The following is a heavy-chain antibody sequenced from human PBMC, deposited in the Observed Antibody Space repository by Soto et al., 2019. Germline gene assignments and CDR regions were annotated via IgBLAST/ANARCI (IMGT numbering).Heavy chain of an antibody. CDR2: VFHTGTT. CDR3: ARSAGWYAVHS. V-gene: IGHV4-4*02. J-gene: IGHJ4*02. D-gene: IGHD6-19*01. CDR1: GDSVSSPYY. Sequence: QVQLQESGPGLVKPSGTLSLTCAVSGDSVSSPYYWCWVRQPPGKGLEWIGEVFHTGTTSYNPSLRSRFTISMDRSNNQFSLDLRSVTAADTAVYYCARSAGWYAVHSWGPGTLVIVSS.